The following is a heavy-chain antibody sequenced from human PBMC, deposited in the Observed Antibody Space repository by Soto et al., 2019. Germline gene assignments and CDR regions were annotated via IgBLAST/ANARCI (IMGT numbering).Heavy chain of an antibody. CDR2: ISYDGSNK. V-gene: IGHV3-30-3*01. D-gene: IGHD2-21*02. CDR1: GFTFSSYA. J-gene: IGHJ4*02. Sequence: QVQLVESGGGVVQPGRSLRLSCAASGFTFSSYAMHWVRQAPGKGLEWVAVISYDGSNKYYADSVKGRFTISRDNSKNTLYLQMNSLSAEDTAVYYCYTNIVVVTATDIDYWGQGTLVTVSS. CDR3: YTNIVVVTATDIDY.